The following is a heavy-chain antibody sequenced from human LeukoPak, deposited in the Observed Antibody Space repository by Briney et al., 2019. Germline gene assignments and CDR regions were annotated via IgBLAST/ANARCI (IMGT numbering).Heavy chain of an antibody. Sequence: ASVKVSCKTSGYSFTGYFIHWVRQAPGQGLEWMGWINSNSGGTKYAQKFQGRVTMTRDTSITTAYMELSRLRSDNRAVYYCARGNMERLPFDYWGQGTLVTVSS. J-gene: IGHJ4*02. CDR3: ARGNMERLPFDY. D-gene: IGHD1/OR15-1a*01. CDR1: GYSFTGYF. CDR2: INSNSGGT. V-gene: IGHV1-2*02.